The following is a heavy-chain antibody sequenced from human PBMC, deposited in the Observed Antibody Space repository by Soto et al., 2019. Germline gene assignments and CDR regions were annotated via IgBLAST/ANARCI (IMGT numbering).Heavy chain of an antibody. CDR1: GLSFSTYE. CDR2: ISKNGIDI. Sequence: SLRLSCAASGLSFSTYEMSWVRQAPGKGLEWVSYISKNGIDIYYADSVKGRFTISRDNANNSLFLQMNSLRAEDTAVYYCAPRKSGSFNIGAFDIWGQGTMVTVSS. CDR3: APRKSGSFNIGAFDI. V-gene: IGHV3-48*03. D-gene: IGHD3-10*01. J-gene: IGHJ3*02.